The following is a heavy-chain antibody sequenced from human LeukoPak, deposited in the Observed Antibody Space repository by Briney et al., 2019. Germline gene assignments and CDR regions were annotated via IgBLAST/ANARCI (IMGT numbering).Heavy chain of an antibody. CDR3: ARDRGDVVVPALYYYYYMDV. J-gene: IGHJ6*03. D-gene: IGHD2-2*01. Sequence: GGSLRLSCAASGFTVSSNYMSWVRQAPGKGLEWVSVIYSGGSTYYADSVKGRFTISRDNAKNSLYLQMNSLRAEDTAVYYCARDRGDVVVPALYYYYYMDVWGKGTTVTISS. CDR2: IYSGGST. CDR1: GFTVSSNY. V-gene: IGHV3-53*01.